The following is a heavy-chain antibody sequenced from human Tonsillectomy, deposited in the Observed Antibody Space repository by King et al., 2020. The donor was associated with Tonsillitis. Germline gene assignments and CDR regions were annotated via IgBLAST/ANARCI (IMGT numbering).Heavy chain of an antibody. CDR1: GFTFSGSA. J-gene: IGHJ4*02. Sequence: VQLVESGGGLVQPGGSLKLSCAASGFTFSGSAMHWVRQASGKGLEWGGRVSTKANNYATAYAASVKGRFTISRDDSKKTAYLQTNSLKTEDTAVYYCTTYDNSGQRYFDYWGQGTLVTVSS. D-gene: IGHD3-22*01. CDR3: TTYDNSGQRYFDY. CDR2: VSTKANNYAT. V-gene: IGHV3-73*02.